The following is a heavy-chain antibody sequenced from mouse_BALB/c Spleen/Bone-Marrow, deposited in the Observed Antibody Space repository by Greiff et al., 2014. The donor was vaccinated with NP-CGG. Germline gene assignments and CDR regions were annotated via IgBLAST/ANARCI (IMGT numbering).Heavy chain of an antibody. D-gene: IGHD2-14*01. V-gene: IGHV1-4*01. CDR1: GYTFTSYT. CDR2: INPSGGYT. CDR3: ARYRYDWYFDV. Sequence: VKLVESGAELARPGASVKMSCKASGYTFTSYTMHWVKQRPGQGLEWIGYINPSGGYTNYNQKFKDKATLTADKSSSTAYMQLSSLTSEDSAVYYCARYRYDWYFDVWGAGTTVTVSS. J-gene: IGHJ1*01.